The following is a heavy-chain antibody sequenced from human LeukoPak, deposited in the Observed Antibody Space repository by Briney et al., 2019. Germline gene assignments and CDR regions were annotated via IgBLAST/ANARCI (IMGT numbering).Heavy chain of an antibody. CDR2: INSDGSST. D-gene: IGHD3-22*01. Sequence: GGSLRLSCAASGFTFSSYWMHWVRQAPGEGLVWVSRINSDGSSTSYADSVKGRFTISRDNAKNTLYLQMNSLRAEDTAVYYCARTYYDSSGYSFDYWGQGTLVTVSS. J-gene: IGHJ4*02. CDR3: ARTYYDSSGYSFDY. CDR1: GFTFSSYW. V-gene: IGHV3-74*01.